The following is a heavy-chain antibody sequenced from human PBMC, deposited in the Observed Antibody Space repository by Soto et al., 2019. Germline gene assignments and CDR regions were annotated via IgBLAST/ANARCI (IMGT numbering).Heavy chain of an antibody. V-gene: IGHV4-59*01. J-gene: IGHJ5*02. D-gene: IGHD3-10*01. CDR2: IYYSGST. Sequence: PSETLSLTCTASGGSISSYYWSWIRQPPGKGLEWIGYIYYSGSTNYNPSLKSRVTISVDTSKNQFSLKLSSVTAADTAVYYCARRGWFGDKNWFDPWGQGTLVTVSS. CDR1: GGSISSYY. CDR3: ARRGWFGDKNWFDP.